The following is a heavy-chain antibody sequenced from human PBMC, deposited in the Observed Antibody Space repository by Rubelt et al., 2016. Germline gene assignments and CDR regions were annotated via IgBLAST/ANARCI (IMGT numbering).Heavy chain of an antibody. V-gene: IGHV3-23*04. CDR2: ISGSGGST. D-gene: IGHD3-16*01. J-gene: IGHJ4*02. CDR3: SKGEGNRRFGGY. CDR1: GFTFSSYA. Sequence: VQLVESGGGVVQPGRSLRLSCAASGFTFSSYAMHWVRQAPGKGLEWVSAISGSGGSTYYADSVKGRFSISRDNSKSTLYLQMNSLRAEDTAVYYWSKGEGNRRFGGYWGQGTLVTVSS.